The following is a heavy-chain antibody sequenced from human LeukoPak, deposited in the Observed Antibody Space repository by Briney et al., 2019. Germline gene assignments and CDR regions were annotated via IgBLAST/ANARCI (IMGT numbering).Heavy chain of an antibody. CDR3: ARGPVGGVVLATAAGYFDP. D-gene: IGHD2-15*01. J-gene: IGHJ5*02. Sequence: SETLSLTCTVSGGSISSYYWSWIRQPPGKGLEWIGNIYYNGSTNYNPSLKSRVTISLDTPKNQFSLKLRSVSAADTAVYYCARGPVGGVVLATAAGYFDPWGQGYLVTVSS. CDR1: GGSISSYY. V-gene: IGHV4-59*01. CDR2: IYYNGST.